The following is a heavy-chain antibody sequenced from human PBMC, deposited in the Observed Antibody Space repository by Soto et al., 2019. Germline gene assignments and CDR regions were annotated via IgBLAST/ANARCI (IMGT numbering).Heavy chain of an antibody. CDR1: GYTFTGYY. Sequence: ASVKVSCKASGYTFTGYYMHWVRQAPGQGLEWMGWINPNSGGTNYAQKFQGWVTMTRDTSISTAYMELSRLRSDDTAVYYCERGYPAHYYFSMDVWGKGTTVTVSS. D-gene: IGHD1-20*01. CDR2: INPNSGGT. V-gene: IGHV1-2*04. CDR3: ERGYPAHYYFSMDV. J-gene: IGHJ6*03.